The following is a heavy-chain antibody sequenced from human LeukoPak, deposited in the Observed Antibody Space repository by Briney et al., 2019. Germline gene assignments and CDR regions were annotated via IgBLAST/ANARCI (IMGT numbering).Heavy chain of an antibody. J-gene: IGHJ4*02. CDR3: ARRRDLYSGSYYPFDY. Sequence: GEALKISCKGSGYSFTSYWIGWVRQMPGKGLKWMGIIYPGDSDARYSPSFQGQVTISADKSISTAYLQWSSLKASDTAMYYCARRRDLYSGSYYPFDYWGQGTLVTVSS. V-gene: IGHV5-51*01. CDR1: GYSFTSYW. CDR2: IYPGDSDA. D-gene: IGHD1-26*01.